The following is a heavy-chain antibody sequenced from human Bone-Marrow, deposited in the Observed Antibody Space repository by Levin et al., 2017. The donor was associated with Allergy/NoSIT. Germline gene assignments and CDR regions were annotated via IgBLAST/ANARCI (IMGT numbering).Heavy chain of an antibody. V-gene: IGHV4-4*07. CDR3: ARDATSIGASAVF. D-gene: IGHD6-6*01. J-gene: IGHJ6*02. CDR1: GGSISGYY. Sequence: SQTLSLTCAVSGGSISGYYCYWIRQPAGKGLEYIGRMYFTGSTSYNPSLKSRVTMSLDTSKNQFSLRLRSVTAADTAVYYCARDATSIGASAVFWGQGATVTVSS. CDR2: MYFTGST.